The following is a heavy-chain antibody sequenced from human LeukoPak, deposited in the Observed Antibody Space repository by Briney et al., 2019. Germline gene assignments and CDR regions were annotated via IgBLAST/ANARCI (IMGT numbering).Heavy chain of an antibody. V-gene: IGHV4-34*01. CDR3: ARVNIVVVPAAIGLDY. CDR2: INHSGST. CDR1: GRSFSGYY. Sequence: SETLSLTCAVYGRSFSGYYWSWIRQPPGKGLEWIGEINHSGSTNYNPSLKSRVTISVDTSKNQFSLKLSSVTAADTAVYYCARVNIVVVPAAIGLDYWGQGTLVTVSS. J-gene: IGHJ4*02. D-gene: IGHD2-2*01.